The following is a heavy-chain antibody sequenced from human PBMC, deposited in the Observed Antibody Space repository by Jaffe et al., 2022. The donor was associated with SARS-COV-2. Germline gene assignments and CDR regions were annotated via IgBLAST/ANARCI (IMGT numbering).Heavy chain of an antibody. Sequence: QVQLVQSGAEVKKPGASVKVSCKASGYTFNSYSFDWVRQAPGQGLEWIGWISVYDGNTRYAERFQGRVTMTTDASTTTAYMELRSLTSDDTAVYYCARDRRDGFNYGDLWGQGTLVTVSS. CDR3: ARDRRDGFNYGDL. J-gene: IGHJ5*02. CDR2: ISVYDGNT. V-gene: IGHV1-18*01. D-gene: IGHD5-12*01. CDR1: GYTFNSYS.